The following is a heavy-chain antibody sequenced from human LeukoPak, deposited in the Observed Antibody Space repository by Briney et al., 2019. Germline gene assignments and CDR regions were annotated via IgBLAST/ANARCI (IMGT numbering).Heavy chain of an antibody. CDR2: ISWNSGSI. V-gene: IGHV3-9*01. CDR3: AKDIERVAGPIDY. Sequence: GRSLRLSCAASGFTFDDYAMHWVRQAPGKGLEWVSGISWNSGSIGYADSVKGRFSISRDNAKNSLYLQMNSLRAEDTALYYCAKDIERVAGPIDYWGQGTLVTVSS. D-gene: IGHD6-19*01. CDR1: GFTFDDYA. J-gene: IGHJ4*02.